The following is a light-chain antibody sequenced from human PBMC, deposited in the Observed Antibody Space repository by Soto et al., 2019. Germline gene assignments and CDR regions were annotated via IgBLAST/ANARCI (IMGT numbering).Light chain of an antibody. J-gene: IGLJ1*01. CDR3: SSYAGSNMGV. CDR2: EVT. V-gene: IGLV2-8*01. CDR1: SSDVGGYKF. Sequence: QSVLTQPPSASGSPGPSVTISCTGTSSDVGGYKFVSWYQQHPGKAPKLPIYEVTQRPSGVPDRFSGSKSGNTASLTVSGLQAEDDADYYCSSYAGSNMGVFGTGTKLTVL.